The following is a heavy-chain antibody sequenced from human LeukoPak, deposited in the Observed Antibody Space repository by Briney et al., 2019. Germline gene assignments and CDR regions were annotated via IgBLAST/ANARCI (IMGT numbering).Heavy chain of an antibody. CDR2: IYAGDSDT. V-gene: IGHV5-51*01. Sequence: AGESLKISCKVSGYSFTSYWIGWVRQMPGKGLEWMAIIYAGDSDTRYSPSFQGQVTISVDKSISTAYLQWSSLKASDTAIYYCVTAAHFDYWGQGTLVTVSS. D-gene: IGHD6-13*01. CDR1: GYSFTSYW. CDR3: VTAAHFDY. J-gene: IGHJ4*02.